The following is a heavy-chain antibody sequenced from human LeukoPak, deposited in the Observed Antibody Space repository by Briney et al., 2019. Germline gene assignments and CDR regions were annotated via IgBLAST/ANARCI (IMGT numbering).Heavy chain of an antibody. Sequence: KPSETLSLTCTVSGGSISGYYWSWIRQPPGRGLEWIGYTYNSGSTNHNPSLKSRVAISVDTSKNQFSLKLSSVTAADTAVYYCARSRVVGATTPFDYWGQGTLVTVSS. V-gene: IGHV4-59*01. J-gene: IGHJ4*02. CDR1: GGSISGYY. D-gene: IGHD1-26*01. CDR2: TYNSGST. CDR3: ARSRVVGATTPFDY.